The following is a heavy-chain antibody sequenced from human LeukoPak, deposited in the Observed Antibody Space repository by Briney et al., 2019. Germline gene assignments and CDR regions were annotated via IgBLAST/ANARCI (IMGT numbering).Heavy chain of an antibody. Sequence: SETLSLTCTVSGYSISSGYYWGWIRQPPGKGLEWIGSIYHSGSTYYNPSLKSRVTISVDTSKNQFSLKLSSVTAADTAVYYCARAKVVVVSATDFDYWGQGTLVTVSS. D-gene: IGHD2-15*01. V-gene: IGHV4-38-2*02. CDR3: ARAKVVVVSATDFDY. J-gene: IGHJ4*02. CDR2: IYHSGST. CDR1: GYSISSGYY.